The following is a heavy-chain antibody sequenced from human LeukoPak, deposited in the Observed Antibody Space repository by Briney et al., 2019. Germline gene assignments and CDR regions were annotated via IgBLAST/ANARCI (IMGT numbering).Heavy chain of an antibody. V-gene: IGHV5-51*01. J-gene: IGHJ4*02. CDR1: GYSFTSYW. CDR2: IYPGDSDT. D-gene: IGHD1-26*01. Sequence: GKSLKISCKGSGYSFTSYWIGWVRQMPGKGLEWMGIIYPGDSDTRYSPSFQGQVTISADKSISTAYLQWSSLKASDTAMYYCARGGIVGARSGYFDYWGQGTLVTVSS. CDR3: ARGGIVGARSGYFDY.